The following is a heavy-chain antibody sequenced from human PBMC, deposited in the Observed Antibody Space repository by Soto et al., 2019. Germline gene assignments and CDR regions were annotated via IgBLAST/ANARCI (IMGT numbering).Heavy chain of an antibody. Sequence: GESLKISCEASAYTFTRYWIGWVRQMPGKGLEWVGIIYPGDSDTRYSPSFQGQVTISADKSISTAYLPWSSLKASDTAMYYCARADLEKGNAFDCWGQGTTVTVSS. CDR3: ARADLEKGNAFDC. J-gene: IGHJ3*01. CDR1: AYTFTRYW. D-gene: IGHD1-1*01. V-gene: IGHV5-51*01. CDR2: IYPGDSDT.